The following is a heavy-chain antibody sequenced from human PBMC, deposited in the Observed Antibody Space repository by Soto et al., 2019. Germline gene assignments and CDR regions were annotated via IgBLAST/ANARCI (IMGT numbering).Heavy chain of an antibody. V-gene: IGHV4-61*08. J-gene: IGHJ6*02. CDR3: ARWGVAMDV. D-gene: IGHD3-16*01. CDR2: IYHTGST. Sequence: SETLSLTCSVCGGSVNSFDYWSWIRQPPGKGLEWLGYIYHTGSTNYQPSLKSRVTISLDTSKNQFSLNLNSVTAADTAVYYCARWGVAMDVGGHGTTV. CDR1: GGSVNSFDY.